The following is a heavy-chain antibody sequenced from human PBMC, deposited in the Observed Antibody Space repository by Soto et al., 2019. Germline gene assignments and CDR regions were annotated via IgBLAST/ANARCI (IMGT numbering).Heavy chain of an antibody. V-gene: IGHV1-18*01. CDR1: GYTLISYG. Sequence: ASVKVSCKASGYTLISYGISWVRQAPGQGLEWMGWISAYNGNTNYAQKFQGRVTMTTDTSTSTVYMELTSLRSDDTAVYYCASESRTIFGVVINYWGQGTAVTVSS. D-gene: IGHD3-3*01. J-gene: IGHJ4*02. CDR2: ISAYNGNT. CDR3: ASESRTIFGVVINY.